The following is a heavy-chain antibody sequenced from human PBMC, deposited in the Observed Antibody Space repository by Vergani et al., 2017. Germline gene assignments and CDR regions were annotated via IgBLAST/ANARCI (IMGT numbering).Heavy chain of an antibody. CDR1: GGSISSYY. V-gene: IGHV4-59*01. Sequence: QVQLQESGPGLVKPSETLSLTCTVSGGSISSYYWSWIRQPPGKGLEWIGYSYYSGSTNYNPSLKSRVTISVDTSKNQFSRKLSSVTAAETDVYYCARYAVGAEYYFDYWGQGTLVTVSS. J-gene: IGHJ4*02. CDR2: SYYSGST. CDR3: ARYAVGAEYYFDY. D-gene: IGHD1-26*01.